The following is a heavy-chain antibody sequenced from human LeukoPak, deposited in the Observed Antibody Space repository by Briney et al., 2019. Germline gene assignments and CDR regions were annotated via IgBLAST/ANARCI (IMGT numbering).Heavy chain of an antibody. J-gene: IGHJ4*02. Sequence: GGSLRLSCAASGFTFSSYEMNWVRQAPGKGLEWVSYISSSDSTIYYADSVKGRFTISRDNAKNSLYLQMDRLTADDTAVYFCACLRGPSDYWGQGTLVTVSS. V-gene: IGHV3-48*03. D-gene: IGHD4-17*01. CDR2: ISSSDSTI. CDR3: ACLRGPSDY. CDR1: GFTFSSYE.